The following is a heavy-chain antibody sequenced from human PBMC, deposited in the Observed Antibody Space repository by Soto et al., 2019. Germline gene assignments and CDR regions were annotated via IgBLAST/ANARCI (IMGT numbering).Heavy chain of an antibody. V-gene: IGHV1-46*03. CDR1: GYTFTRSG. D-gene: IGHD4-17*01. Sequence: ASVKVSCKASGYTFTRSGISWVRQAPGQGLEWMGIINPGGGSTTYAQKFQGRVTMTGDTSTSTVYMELSSLTSEDTAMYYCARSYTTVTTLDYWGQGTLVTVSS. CDR2: INPGGGST. J-gene: IGHJ4*02. CDR3: ARSYTTVTTLDY.